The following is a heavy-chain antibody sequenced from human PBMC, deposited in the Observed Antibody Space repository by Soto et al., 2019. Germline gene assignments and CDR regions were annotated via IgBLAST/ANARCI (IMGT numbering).Heavy chain of an antibody. CDR1: GDSINYYY. CDR3: ARDNRRQRSGGYYFDY. D-gene: IGHD3-10*01. Sequence: SETLSLTCTVSGDSINYYYWSWIRQPPGTGLEWIGYIYYTGNTNYNPSLQNRVTISIDTSKNQFSLKLSSVTAADTAVYYCARDNRRQRSGGYYFDYWGQEARVTVSS. CDR2: IYYTGNT. V-gene: IGHV4-59*01. J-gene: IGHJ4*02.